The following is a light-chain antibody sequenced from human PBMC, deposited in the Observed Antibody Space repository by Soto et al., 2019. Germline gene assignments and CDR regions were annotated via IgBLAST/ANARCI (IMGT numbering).Light chain of an antibody. CDR1: SSDVGGYDQ. V-gene: IGLV2-14*01. Sequence: QSVLTQPASVSGSPGQSIAISCTGTSSDVGGYDQVSWYQQHPGKAPKLMIYAVTTRPSGVSNRFPGSKSGNTASLTISGLQAEDEADYYCSSYTGSGTFFGGGTQLTVL. CDR3: SSYTGSGTF. J-gene: IGLJ7*01. CDR2: AVT.